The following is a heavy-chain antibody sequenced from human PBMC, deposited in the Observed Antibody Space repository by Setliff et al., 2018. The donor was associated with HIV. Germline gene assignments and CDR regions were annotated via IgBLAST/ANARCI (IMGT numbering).Heavy chain of an antibody. J-gene: IGHJ5*02. Sequence: GASVKVSCKASGYIFSSYGITWVRQAPGQGLEWMGWMNPNNGNTGYAQKFQGRVIMTRNTSISTAYMELTSLRFEDTAVYYCAINDRTYFYDSSGYYGNWFDPWGQGTLVTVSS. CDR1: GYIFSSYG. D-gene: IGHD3-22*01. CDR2: MNPNNGNT. CDR3: AINDRTYFYDSSGYYGNWFDP. V-gene: IGHV1-8*01.